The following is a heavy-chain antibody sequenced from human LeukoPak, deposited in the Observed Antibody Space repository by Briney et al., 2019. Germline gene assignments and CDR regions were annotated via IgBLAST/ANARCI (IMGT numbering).Heavy chain of an antibody. CDR3: ARGRTDTAMVSNAFDI. V-gene: IGHV1-24*01. CDR1: GYTLTELS. D-gene: IGHD5-18*01. Sequence: ASVKVSCKVSGYTLTELSMHWVRQAPGKGLEWMGGFDPEDGETIYAQKFQGRVTMTEDTSTDTAYMELSSLRSEDTAVYYCARGRTDTAMVSNAFDIWGQGTMVTVSS. J-gene: IGHJ3*02. CDR2: FDPEDGET.